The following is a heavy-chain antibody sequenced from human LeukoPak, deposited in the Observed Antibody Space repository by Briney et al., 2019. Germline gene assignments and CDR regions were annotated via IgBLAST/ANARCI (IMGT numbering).Heavy chain of an antibody. CDR1: GFTFRSYG. J-gene: IGHJ4*02. CDR2: ISFDGTNK. D-gene: IGHD3/OR15-3a*01. V-gene: IGHV3-30*03. Sequence: GGSLRLSCAASGFTFRSYGKPWVRQAPGKGLEWVAMISFDGTNKHYADSVKGRFTISRDNSKDTLSLEMNNLKPEDTAVYYCARDLNLGTSDSYWGQGTLVTVSS. CDR3: ARDLNLGTSDSY.